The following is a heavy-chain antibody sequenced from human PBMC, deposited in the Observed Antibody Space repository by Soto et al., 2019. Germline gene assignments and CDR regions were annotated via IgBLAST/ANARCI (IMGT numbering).Heavy chain of an antibody. V-gene: IGHV3-23*01. Sequence: LRLSCAASGFTFSSYAMSWVRQAPGKGLEWVSAISGSGGSTYYADSVKGRFTISRDNSKNTLYLQMNSLRAEDTAVYYCAKDWIQLVSPSYFQHWGQGTLVTVSS. CDR3: AKDWIQLVSPSYFQH. CDR1: GFTFSSYA. D-gene: IGHD5-18*01. CDR2: ISGSGGST. J-gene: IGHJ1*01.